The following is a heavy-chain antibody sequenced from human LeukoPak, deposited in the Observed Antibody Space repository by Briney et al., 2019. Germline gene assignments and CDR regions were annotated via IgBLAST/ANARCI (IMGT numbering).Heavy chain of an antibody. CDR1: GFTFSSYA. CDR2: TNEDGSDK. CDR3: ARGLYYNLH. J-gene: IGHJ4*02. V-gene: IGHV3-7*01. Sequence: GGSLRLSCAASGFTFSSYAMSWVRQAPGKGLEWVANTNEDGSDKYYVDSVKGRFTISRDNAKNSLYLQMNSLRAEDTAVYYCARGLYYNLHWGQGALVTVSS. D-gene: IGHD1-1*01.